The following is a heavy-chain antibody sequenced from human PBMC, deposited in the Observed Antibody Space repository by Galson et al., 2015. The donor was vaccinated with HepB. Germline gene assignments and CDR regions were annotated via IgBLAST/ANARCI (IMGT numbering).Heavy chain of an antibody. D-gene: IGHD6-13*01. Sequence: SLRLSCAASGFTFSSYWMSWVRQAPGKGLEWVANIKQDGSEKYYVDSVKGRFTISRDNAKNSLYLQMNSLRAEDTAVYYCARGGAGYSSSRKDPSDNWGQGTLVTVSS. CDR3: ARGGAGYSSSRKDPSDN. CDR2: IKQDGSEK. V-gene: IGHV3-7*01. J-gene: IGHJ4*02. CDR1: GFTFSSYW.